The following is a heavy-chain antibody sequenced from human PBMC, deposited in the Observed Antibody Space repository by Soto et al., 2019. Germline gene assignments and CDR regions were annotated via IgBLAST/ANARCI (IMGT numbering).Heavy chain of an antibody. CDR2: IYTSGST. CDR3: ARDRTARGDWFDP. J-gene: IGHJ5*02. D-gene: IGHD6-6*01. Sequence: SETLSLTCTVSGGSITSYFCSWIRQPAGKGLEWIGRIYTSGSTNYNPSLKSRVTMSVDTSKNQFSLKLNSVTAADTAVYYCARDRTARGDWFDPWGQGTLVTVSS. CDR1: GGSITSYF. V-gene: IGHV4-4*07.